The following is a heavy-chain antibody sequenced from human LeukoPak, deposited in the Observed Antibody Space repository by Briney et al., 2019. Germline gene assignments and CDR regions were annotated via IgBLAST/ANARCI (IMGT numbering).Heavy chain of an antibody. CDR2: ISGSGGST. V-gene: IGHV3-23*01. CDR3: AKVDGGSGWYTDY. CDR1: GFTFSSYG. Sequence: GGSLRLSCAASGFTFSSYGMSWVRQAPGKGLEWVSAISGSGGSTYYADSVKGRFTISRDNAKNTLYLQMNSLRAEDTAVYYCAKVDGGSGWYTDYWGQGTLVTVSS. J-gene: IGHJ4*02. D-gene: IGHD6-19*01.